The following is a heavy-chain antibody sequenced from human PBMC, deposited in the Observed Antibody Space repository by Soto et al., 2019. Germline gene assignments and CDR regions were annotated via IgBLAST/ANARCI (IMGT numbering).Heavy chain of an antibody. CDR2: SKNKADSYTT. Sequence: EVQLVESGGGLVQPGGSLRLSCAASGFTFSDHYMDWVRQAPGKGLEWVGRSKNKADSYTTEYAASVKGRFTISRDGSKTSMFLQMHSLKTEDTAVYYCTVWGSGNDFGAAWGQGILVTVSS. J-gene: IGHJ4*02. CDR1: GFTFSDHY. CDR3: TVWGSGNDFGAA. V-gene: IGHV3-72*01. D-gene: IGHD3-10*01.